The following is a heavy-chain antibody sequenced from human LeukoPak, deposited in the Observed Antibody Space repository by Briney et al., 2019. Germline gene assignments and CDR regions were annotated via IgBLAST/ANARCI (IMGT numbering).Heavy chain of an antibody. D-gene: IGHD6-13*01. CDR1: GGSISSGGYY. CDR2: IYHSGST. Sequence: PSQALSLTCTVSGGSISSGGYYWSWIRQPPGKGLEWIGYIYHSGSTYYNPSLKSRVTISVDRPKNQFSLMLSSVTAADTAVYYCARETPGIAAAGYYYYYMDVWGKGTTVTVSS. CDR3: ARETPGIAAAGYYYYYMDV. J-gene: IGHJ6*03. V-gene: IGHV4-30-2*01.